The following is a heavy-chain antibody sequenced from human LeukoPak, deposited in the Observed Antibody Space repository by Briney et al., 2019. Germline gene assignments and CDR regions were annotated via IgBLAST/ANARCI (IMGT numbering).Heavy chain of an antibody. J-gene: IGHJ6*03. CDR3: ARRDPSNYYYYYMDV. CDR1: GASISSYY. Sequence: SETLSLTCTVSGASISSYYWSWIRQPPGKGLEWIGYIYYSGSTNYNPSLKSRVTISVDTSKNQFSLKLSSVTAADTAVYYCARRDPSNYYYYYMDVWGKGTTVTVSS. D-gene: IGHD4-11*01. CDR2: IYYSGST. V-gene: IGHV4-59*08.